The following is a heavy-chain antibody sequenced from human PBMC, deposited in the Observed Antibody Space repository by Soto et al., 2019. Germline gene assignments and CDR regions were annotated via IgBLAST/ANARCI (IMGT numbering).Heavy chain of an antibody. CDR1: GGSISSGGYS. CDR3: ARDQIMEQGGYYYGMDV. Sequence: PSETLSLTCAVSGGSISSGGYSWSWIRQPPGKGLEWIGYIYHSGSTYYNPSLKSRVTISVDRSKNQFSLKLSSVTAADTAVYYCARDQIMEQGGYYYGMDVWGQGTTVTVSS. V-gene: IGHV4-30-2*01. J-gene: IGHJ6*02. CDR2: IYHSGST. D-gene: IGHD3-16*01.